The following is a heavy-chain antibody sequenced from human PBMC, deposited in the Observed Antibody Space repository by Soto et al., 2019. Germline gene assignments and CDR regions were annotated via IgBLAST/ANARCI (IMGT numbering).Heavy chain of an antibody. CDR1: GFTFSNAW. J-gene: IGHJ4*02. D-gene: IGHD6-19*01. Sequence: PGGSLRLSCAASGFTFSNAWMSWVRQAPGKELEWVGRIRSKSGGETIDYAASVRGRFIISRDDSKSTLYLQMNGLKTEDAAVYYCTTDRLAVAGTPYYFDNWGQGTLVTVSS. CDR3: TTDRLAVAGTPYYFDN. CDR2: IRSKSGGETI. V-gene: IGHV3-15*01.